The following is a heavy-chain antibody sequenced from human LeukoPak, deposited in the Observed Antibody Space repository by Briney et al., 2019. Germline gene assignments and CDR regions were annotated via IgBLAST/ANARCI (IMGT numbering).Heavy chain of an antibody. V-gene: IGHV3-23*01. CDR2: ISGSGGST. CDR1: GFTFSSYA. D-gene: IGHD6-19*01. Sequence: GGSLRLSCAASGFTFSSYAMSWVRQAPGKGLEWVSAISGSGGSTYYADSVKGRFTISRDNSKNTLYLQMNSLRAEDTAVYYCARAWSSSGWNSYFDYWGQGTLVTVSS. J-gene: IGHJ4*02. CDR3: ARAWSSSGWNSYFDY.